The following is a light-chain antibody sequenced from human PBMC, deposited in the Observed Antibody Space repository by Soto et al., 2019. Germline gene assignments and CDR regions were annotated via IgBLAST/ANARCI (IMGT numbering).Light chain of an antibody. Sequence: EIVLTQSPGTLSLSPGERATLSCRASQSVNNNYLAWYQQKPGQAPRLLIYGASSRATGIPDRFSGSGSGTDFTLNISRLEPADFAVYYCQQYGSSQYTFGQGTKLEIK. CDR3: QQYGSSQYT. CDR1: QSVNNNY. CDR2: GAS. J-gene: IGKJ2*01. V-gene: IGKV3-20*01.